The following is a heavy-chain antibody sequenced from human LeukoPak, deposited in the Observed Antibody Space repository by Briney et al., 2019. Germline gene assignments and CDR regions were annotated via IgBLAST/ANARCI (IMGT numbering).Heavy chain of an antibody. Sequence: SQTLSLTCAISGDSVSSNSAAWNWIRQSPSRGLEWLGRTYYRSKWYNDYAVSVKSRITINPDTSKNQFSLQLNSVTPEDTAVYYCARAAQLLWFGEFPLDVSYYYFDYWGQGTLVTVSS. J-gene: IGHJ4*02. CDR1: GDSVSSNSAA. D-gene: IGHD3-10*01. CDR2: TYYRSKWYN. V-gene: IGHV6-1*01. CDR3: ARAAQLLWFGEFPLDVSYYYFDY.